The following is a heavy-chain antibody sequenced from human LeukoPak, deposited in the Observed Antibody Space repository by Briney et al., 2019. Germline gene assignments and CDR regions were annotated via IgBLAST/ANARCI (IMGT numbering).Heavy chain of an antibody. D-gene: IGHD3-3*02. J-gene: IGHJ4*02. V-gene: IGHV4-61*02. Sequence: SQTLSLTCTVSGGSISSGSYYWSWIRQPAGKGLEWIGRIYTSGSTNYNPSLKSRVTISVDTSKNQFSLKLSSVTAADTAVYYCARHFFGFAGAVDYWGQGTLVTVSS. CDR3: ARHFFGFAGAVDY. CDR1: GGSISSGSYY. CDR2: IYTSGST.